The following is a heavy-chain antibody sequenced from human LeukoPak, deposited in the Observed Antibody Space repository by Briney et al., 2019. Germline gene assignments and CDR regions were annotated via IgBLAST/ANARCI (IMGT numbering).Heavy chain of an antibody. CDR1: GFTFSDYY. D-gene: IGHD3-3*01. CDR2: ISSSGSTI. V-gene: IGHV3-11*04. Sequence: GGSLRHSCAATGFTFSDYYMSWIRQAPGKGLEWVSYISSSGSTIYYADSVKGRFTISRDNAKNSLYLQMNSLRAEDTAVYYCASSGCCDSWSGTNWGQGTLVTVSS. J-gene: IGHJ4*02. CDR3: ASSGCCDSWSGTN.